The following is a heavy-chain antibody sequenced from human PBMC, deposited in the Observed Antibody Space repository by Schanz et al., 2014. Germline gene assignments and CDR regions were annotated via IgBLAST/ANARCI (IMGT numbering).Heavy chain of an antibody. CDR3: ARSVGMVRRHFDS. Sequence: QVQLQESGPGLVKPSGTLSLTCAVSGGSISNANWWSWVRQPPGKGLQWIGEVYHSGGTNYNPSLKSRVTISLDVSKNQFSLRLNSVTAADTAVYYCARSVGMVRRHFDSWGQGNLVTVSS. CDR1: GGSISNANW. J-gene: IGHJ4*02. CDR2: VYHSGGT. V-gene: IGHV4-4*02. D-gene: IGHD5-18*01.